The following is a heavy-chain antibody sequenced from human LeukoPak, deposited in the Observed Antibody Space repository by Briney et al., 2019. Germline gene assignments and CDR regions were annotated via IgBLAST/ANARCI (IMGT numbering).Heavy chain of an antibody. Sequence: ASVKVSCKASGYTFTSYAMHWVRQAPGQRLEWMGWINAGNGNTKYSQKFQGRVTITRDTSASIAYMELSSLRSEDTAVYYCTSDPTFYSGRYCFDYWGQGTVVTVSS. CDR3: TSDPTFYSGRYCFDY. D-gene: IGHD1-26*01. CDR2: INAGNGNT. CDR1: GYTFTSYA. J-gene: IGHJ4*02. V-gene: IGHV1-3*01.